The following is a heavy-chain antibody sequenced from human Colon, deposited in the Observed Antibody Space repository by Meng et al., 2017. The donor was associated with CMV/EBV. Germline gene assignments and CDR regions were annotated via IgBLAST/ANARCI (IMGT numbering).Heavy chain of an antibody. V-gene: IGHV1-2*02. CDR3: GTFGGDFDY. D-gene: IGHD3-3*01. Sequence: QVHLMQSGAEMREPGASVKVSCKASGYTFTGYLIHWVRQAPGQGLEWMGWINPHSGDTIYAQKFEVGVTMTRDASITTAYLELSSLKSDDTAVYYCGTFGGDFDYWGQGTLVTVSS. CDR1: GYTFTGYL. CDR2: INPHSGDT. J-gene: IGHJ4*02.